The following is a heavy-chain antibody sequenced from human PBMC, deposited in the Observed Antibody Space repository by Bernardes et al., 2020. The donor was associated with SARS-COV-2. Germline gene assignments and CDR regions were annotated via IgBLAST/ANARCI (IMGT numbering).Heavy chain of an antibody. CDR3: AKGSFGVELLHAFDI. CDR2: ISGSGGST. D-gene: IGHD3-3*01. V-gene: IGHV3-23*01. J-gene: IGHJ3*02. Sequence: GGSLSLSCAASGFTFNMYAMTWVRQAPGKGLEWVSGISGSGGSTYYADSVKGRFTISRDNSKNTLFLQMNSLRAEDTAIYYCAKGSFGVELLHAFDIWGQGTMVTVSS. CDR1: GFTFNMYA.